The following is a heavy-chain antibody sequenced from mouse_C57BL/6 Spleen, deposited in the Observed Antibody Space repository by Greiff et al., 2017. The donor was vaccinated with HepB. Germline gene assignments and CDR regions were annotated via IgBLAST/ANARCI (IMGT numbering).Heavy chain of an antibody. CDR1: GFTFSDYY. V-gene: IGHV5-16*01. CDR3: ARDRGYGNYGFDY. J-gene: IGHJ2*01. D-gene: IGHD2-10*02. Sequence: EVKVVESEGGLVQPGSSMKLSCTASGFTFSDYYMAWVRQVPEKGLEWVANINYDGSSTYYLDSLKSRFIISRDNAKNILYLQMSSLKSEDTATYYCARDRGYGNYGFDYWGQGTTLTVSS. CDR2: INYDGSST.